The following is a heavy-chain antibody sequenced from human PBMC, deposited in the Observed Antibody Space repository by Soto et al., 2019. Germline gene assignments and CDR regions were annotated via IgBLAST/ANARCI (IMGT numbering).Heavy chain of an antibody. Sequence: SETLSLTCTVSGGSISSGDYYWSWIRQPPVKGLEWIGYIYYSGSTYYNPSLKSRVTISVDTSKNQFSLKLSSVTAADTAVYYCASMTTVVTRVSVDAFDIWGQGTMVTVSS. D-gene: IGHD4-17*01. CDR2: IYYSGST. J-gene: IGHJ3*02. V-gene: IGHV4-30-4*01. CDR1: GGSISSGDYY. CDR3: ASMTTVVTRVSVDAFDI.